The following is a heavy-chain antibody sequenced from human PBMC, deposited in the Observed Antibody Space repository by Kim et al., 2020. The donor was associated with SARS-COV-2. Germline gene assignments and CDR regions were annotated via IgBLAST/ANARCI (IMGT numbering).Heavy chain of an antibody. CDR1: GYTLTELS. Sequence: ASVKVSCKVSGYTLTELSMHWVRQAPGKGLEWMGGFDPEDGETIYAQKFQGRVTMTEDTSTDTAYMELSSLRSEDTAVYYCATGSITIFGVVPRYGMDVRGQGTTVTVSS. CDR3: ATGSITIFGVVPRYGMDV. V-gene: IGHV1-24*01. CDR2: FDPEDGET. J-gene: IGHJ6*02. D-gene: IGHD3-3*01.